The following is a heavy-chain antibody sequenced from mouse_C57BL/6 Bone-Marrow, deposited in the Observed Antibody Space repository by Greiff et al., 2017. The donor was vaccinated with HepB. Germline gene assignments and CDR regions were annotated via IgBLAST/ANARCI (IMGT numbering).Heavy chain of an antibody. CDR2: INTGGTYT. J-gene: IGHJ2*01. CDR3: SRDRFDYYFDY. CDR1: GFTFSTSG. V-gene: IGHV5-6*02. Sequence: EVKLVESGGDLVRPGGSLKLSCAASGFTFSTSGMSWVRQTPDKRLEWVATINTGGTYTYYADSVRGRFPISKDSAKNTLFLLMSSLRSEDSGIYNCSRDRFDYYFDYWGQGTALTGSS. D-gene: IGHD2-14*01.